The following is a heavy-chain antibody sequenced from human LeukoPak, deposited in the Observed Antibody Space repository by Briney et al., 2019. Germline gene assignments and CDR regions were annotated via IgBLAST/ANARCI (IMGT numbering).Heavy chain of an antibody. J-gene: IGHJ1*01. CDR2: ISSSGSTI. Sequence: PGGSLRLSCAASGFTFSSYEMNWVRQAPGKGLEWVSYISSSGSTIYYADSVKGRFTISRDNAKNPLYLQMNSLRAEDTAVYYCARGYDYVWGSEGSEYFQHWGQGTLVTVSS. D-gene: IGHD3-16*01. CDR1: GFTFSSYE. V-gene: IGHV3-48*03. CDR3: ARGYDYVWGSEGSEYFQH.